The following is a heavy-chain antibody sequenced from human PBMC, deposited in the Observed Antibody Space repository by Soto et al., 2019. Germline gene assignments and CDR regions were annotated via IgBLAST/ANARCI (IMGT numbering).Heavy chain of an antibody. CDR3: ARFGTTGTAFSYGMDV. D-gene: IGHD1-1*01. CDR2: IWYDGGNK. CDR1: GFTFNSYG. Sequence: GGSLRLSCAASGFTFNSYGMHWVRQAPGKGLEWVAVIWYDGGNKYYADSVKGRFTISRDNSKNTLYLQMNSLRAEDTAVYYCARFGTTGTAFSYGMDVWGQGTTVTVSS. V-gene: IGHV3-33*01. J-gene: IGHJ6*02.